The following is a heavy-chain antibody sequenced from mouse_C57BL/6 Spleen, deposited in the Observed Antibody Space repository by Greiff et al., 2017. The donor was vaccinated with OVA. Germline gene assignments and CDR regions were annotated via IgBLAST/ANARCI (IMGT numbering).Heavy chain of an antibody. CDR3: ARHYGNYEYYFDY. J-gene: IGHJ2*01. CDR2: IDPEDGET. CDR1: GFNIKDYY. Sequence: EVQRVESGAELVKPGASVKLSCTASGFNIKDYYMHWVKQRTEQGLEWIGRIDPEDGETKYAPKFQGKATITADTSSNTAYLQLSSLTSEDTAVYYCARHYGNYEYYFDYWGQGTTLTVSS. V-gene: IGHV14-2*01. D-gene: IGHD2-1*01.